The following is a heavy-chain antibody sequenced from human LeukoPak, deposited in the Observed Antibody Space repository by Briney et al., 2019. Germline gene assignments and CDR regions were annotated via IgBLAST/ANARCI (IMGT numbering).Heavy chain of an antibody. CDR1: GGTFSSYA. D-gene: IGHD2-2*01. J-gene: IGHJ4*02. CDR2: IIPILGIA. V-gene: IGHV1-69*04. Sequence: SVKVSCKASGGTFSSYAISWVRQAPGQGLEWMGRIIPILGIANYAQKFQGRVTITADKSTSTAYMELSSLRSEDTAVYYCARDRGNQLLMGYWGQGTLVTVSS. CDR3: ARDRGNQLLMGY.